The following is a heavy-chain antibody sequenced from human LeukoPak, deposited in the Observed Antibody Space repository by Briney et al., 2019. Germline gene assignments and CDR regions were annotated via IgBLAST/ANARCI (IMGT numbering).Heavy chain of an antibody. D-gene: IGHD3-22*01. V-gene: IGHV3-23*01. CDR3: AKRLDSSGSYYFDL. J-gene: IGHJ2*01. CDR2: ISGSGDDT. CDR1: GFTFSSSA. Sequence: QPGGSLRLSCAASGFTFSSSAMSWVRQAPGKGLDWVSTISGSGDDTYYADSVKGRFTISRDNSKNTLYLQMNGLRAEDTAVYYCAKRLDSSGSYYFDLWGRGTLVTVSS.